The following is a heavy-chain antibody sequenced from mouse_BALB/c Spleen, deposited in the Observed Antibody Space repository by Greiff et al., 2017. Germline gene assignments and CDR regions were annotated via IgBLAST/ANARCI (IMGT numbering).Heavy chain of an antibody. CDR1: GYTFTSYV. D-gene: IGHD1-1*01. CDR2: INPYNDGT. V-gene: IGHV1-14*01. Sequence: VQLQQSGPELVKPGASVKMSCKASGYTFTSYVMHWVKQKPGQGLEWIGYINPYNDGTKYNEKFKGKATLTSDKSSSTAYMELSSLTSEDSAVYYCAREEGGYYAWFAYWGQGTLVTVSA. CDR3: AREEGGYYAWFAY. J-gene: IGHJ3*01.